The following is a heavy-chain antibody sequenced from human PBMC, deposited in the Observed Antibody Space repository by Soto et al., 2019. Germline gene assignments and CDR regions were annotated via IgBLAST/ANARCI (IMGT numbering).Heavy chain of an antibody. CDR3: ARTYYDILTGYWYFDL. V-gene: IGHV4-59*01. CDR2: IYYSGST. D-gene: IGHD3-9*01. Sequence: QVQLQESGPGLVKPSETLCLTCTVSGGSISSYYWSWIRQPPGKGLEWIGYIYYSGSTNYNPSLKSRVTISVDTSKNQFSLKLSSVTAADTAVYYCARTYYDILTGYWYFDLWGRATLVTVSS. CDR1: GGSISSYY. J-gene: IGHJ2*01.